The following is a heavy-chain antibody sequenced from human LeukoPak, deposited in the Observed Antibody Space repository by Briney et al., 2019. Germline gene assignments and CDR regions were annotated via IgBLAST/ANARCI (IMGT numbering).Heavy chain of an antibody. J-gene: IGHJ6*02. CDR2: ISSSGSTI. Sequence: LSLTCTVSGGSISSYYWSWIRQAPGKGLEWISDISSSGSTIKYADSVKGRFTISRDNAKNSLYLQMNSLRAEDTAVYYCARAGTYYDFWSGYPYYYYYGMDVWGQGTTVTVSS. CDR1: GGSISSYY. CDR3: ARAGTYYDFWSGYPYYYYYGMDV. D-gene: IGHD3-3*01. V-gene: IGHV3-11*01.